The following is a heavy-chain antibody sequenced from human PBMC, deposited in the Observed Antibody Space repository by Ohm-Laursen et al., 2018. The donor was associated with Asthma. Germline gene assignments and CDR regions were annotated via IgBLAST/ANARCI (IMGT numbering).Heavy chain of an antibody. CDR2: IIPIFGTA. Sequence: SSVKVSCKASGGTFSSYAISWVRQAPGQGLEWMGGIIPIFGTANYAQRLQGRITLTTDTFTSTAYMELRSLRSDDTAVYYCTRDIGYGDDTFDYWGQGTLVTVSS. CDR1: GGTFSSYA. V-gene: IGHV1-69*05. J-gene: IGHJ4*02. CDR3: TRDIGYGDDTFDY. D-gene: IGHD4-17*01.